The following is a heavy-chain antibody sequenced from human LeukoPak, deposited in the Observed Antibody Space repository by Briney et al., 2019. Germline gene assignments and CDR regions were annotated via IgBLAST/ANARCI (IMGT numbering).Heavy chain of an antibody. CDR3: ARRNRYYFDY. Sequence: SETLSLTCAVYGGSFSGYYWGWIRQPPGKGLEWIGEINHSGSTNYNPSLKSRVTISVDTSKNQFSLKLSSVTAADTAVYYCARRNRYYFDYWGQGTLVTVSS. V-gene: IGHV4-34*01. D-gene: IGHD1-14*01. CDR1: GGSFSGYY. CDR2: INHSGST. J-gene: IGHJ4*02.